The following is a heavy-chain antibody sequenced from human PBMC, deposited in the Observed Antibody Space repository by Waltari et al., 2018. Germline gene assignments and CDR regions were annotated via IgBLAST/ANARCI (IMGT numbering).Heavy chain of an antibody. CDR1: SYSIRSGYF. J-gene: IGHJ5*02. V-gene: IGHV4-38-2*02. D-gene: IGHD3-10*01. CDR2: ISHSATT. Sequence: QVQLQESGPGLARPPETLSLTCDVSSYSIRSGYFWGWVRQPPGKGLQWIGSISHSATTYYNPSLKSRVTMSVDTSKNQFALKVTSVTAADTAIYYCVRDLGGSGNSWFDAWGQGTLVIVSS. CDR3: VRDLGGSGNSWFDA.